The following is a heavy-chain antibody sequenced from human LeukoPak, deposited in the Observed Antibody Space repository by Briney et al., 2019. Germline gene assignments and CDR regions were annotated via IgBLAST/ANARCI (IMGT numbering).Heavy chain of an antibody. CDR3: AGFLEGTENVN. CDR1: GFTFSSYS. Sequence: GESLKISCKGSGFTFSSYSMNWVRQAPGKGLEWVSSISSSSSYIYYADSVKGRFTISRDNAKNSLYLQMNSLRAEDTAVYYCAGFLEGTENVNWGQGTLVTVSS. J-gene: IGHJ4*02. D-gene: IGHD2-8*02. V-gene: IGHV3-21*01. CDR2: ISSSSSYI.